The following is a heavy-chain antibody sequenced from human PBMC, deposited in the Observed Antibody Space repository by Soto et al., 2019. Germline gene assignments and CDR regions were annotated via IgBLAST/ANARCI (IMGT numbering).Heavy chain of an antibody. V-gene: IGHV4-61*01. CDR3: ARVTHYYDSSGYYRYFDY. CDR1: GGSVSSGSYY. Sequence: SETLSLTCTVSGGSVSSGSYYWSWIRQPPGKGLEWIGYIYYSGSTNYNPSLKSRVTISVDTSKNQFSLKLSSVTAADTAVYYCARVTHYYDSSGYYRYFDYWGQGTLVT. J-gene: IGHJ4*02. D-gene: IGHD3-22*01. CDR2: IYYSGST.